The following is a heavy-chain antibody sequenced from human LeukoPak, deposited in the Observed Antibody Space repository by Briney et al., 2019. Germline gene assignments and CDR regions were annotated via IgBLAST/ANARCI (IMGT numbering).Heavy chain of an antibody. J-gene: IGHJ4*02. CDR1: GGSISELNYY. D-gene: IGHD1-26*01. CDR3: ARQGVVGATGFDF. Sequence: SETLSLTCSVSGGSISELNYYWGWIRQPPGKGLEWIGNIYYSGSTYNNPSLESRVVISVDTSRNQFSLKLTSVTATDTAVYYCARQGVVGATGFDFWGQGILATVSS. V-gene: IGHV4-39*01. CDR2: IYYSGST.